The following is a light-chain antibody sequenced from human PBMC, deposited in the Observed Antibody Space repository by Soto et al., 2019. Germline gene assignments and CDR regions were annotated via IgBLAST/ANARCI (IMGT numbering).Light chain of an antibody. CDR2: GAS. CDR3: QQYYNWWT. CDR1: QSVGSN. V-gene: IGKV3-15*01. J-gene: IGKJ1*01. Sequence: EIVMTQSPATLSVSPWGITTLSCRASQSVGSNLAWYQQTPGQAPRLLIYGASTRVTGIPARFSGSGSGTEFTLTISSLQSEDFAVYHCQQYYNWWTFGQGTKVDI.